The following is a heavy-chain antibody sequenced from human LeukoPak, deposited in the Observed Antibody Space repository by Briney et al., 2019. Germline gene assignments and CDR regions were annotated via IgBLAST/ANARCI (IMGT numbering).Heavy chain of an antibody. CDR1: GFTFSSYN. CDR3: ARDVVGYGTKGSYFDY. CDR2: ISSSISTI. D-gene: IGHD5-12*01. J-gene: IGHJ4*02. Sequence: GGSLRLSCAASGFTFSSYNMNWVRQAPGKGLEWVSYISSSISTIYYADSVKGRFTISRDNATNSLYLQMNSLRDEDTAVYYCARDVVGYGTKGSYFDYWGQGTLVTVSS. V-gene: IGHV3-48*02.